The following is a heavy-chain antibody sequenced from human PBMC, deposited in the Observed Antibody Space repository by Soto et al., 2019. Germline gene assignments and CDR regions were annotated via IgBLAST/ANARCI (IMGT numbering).Heavy chain of an antibody. J-gene: IGHJ5*02. D-gene: IGHD6-19*01. Sequence: QVQLVQSGAEVKKPGSSVKVSCKASGGTFSSYVINWVRQAPGQGLEWMGGIIPIFGTPNYAQKFQGRVTITADESTRTAYMELSSLRSEDPAVYYCARSPRMAVRYGFDPWGQGTRVTVSS. V-gene: IGHV1-69*01. CDR2: IIPIFGTP. CDR3: ARSPRMAVRYGFDP. CDR1: GGTFSSYV.